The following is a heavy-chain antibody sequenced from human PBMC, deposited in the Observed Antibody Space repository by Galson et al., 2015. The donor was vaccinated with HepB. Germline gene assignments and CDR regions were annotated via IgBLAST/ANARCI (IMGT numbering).Heavy chain of an antibody. CDR1: GFTFSSYA. J-gene: IGHJ4*02. V-gene: IGHV3-30*14. CDR2: ISYDGSNK. CDR3: AREHSSGPDY. Sequence: SLRLSCAASGFTFSSYAMHWVRQAPGKGLEWVAVISYDGSNKYYADSVKGRFTISRDNSKNTLYLQMNSLRVEDTAVYYCAREHSSGPDYWGQGTLVTVSS. D-gene: IGHD6-19*01.